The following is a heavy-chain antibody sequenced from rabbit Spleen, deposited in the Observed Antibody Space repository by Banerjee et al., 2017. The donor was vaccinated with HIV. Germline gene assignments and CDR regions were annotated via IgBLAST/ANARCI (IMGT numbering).Heavy chain of an antibody. D-gene: IGHD8-1*01. CDR2: IDLGHGNT. J-gene: IGHJ4*01. V-gene: IGHV1S47*01. CDR3: ARDGAGGSYFAL. CDR1: GIDFSGSG. Sequence: QEQLTETGGDLVQPEGSLTLTCKTSGIDFSGSGISWVRQAPGKALEWIGYIDLGHGNTYYASWVNGRFTFSRSTSLNTVTLRMTSLTAADTATYFCARDGAGGSYFALWGQGTLVTVS.